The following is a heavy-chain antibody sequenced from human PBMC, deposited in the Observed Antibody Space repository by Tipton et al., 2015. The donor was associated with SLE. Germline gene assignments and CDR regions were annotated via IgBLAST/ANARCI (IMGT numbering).Heavy chain of an antibody. CDR2: ISWKSGSI. J-gene: IGHJ4*02. Sequence: SLRLSCAASGFTFDDYAMHWVRQAPGKGLEWVSGISWKSGSIGYADSVKGRFTISRDNAKNSLYVQMNSLRAEDTAWYYCAKDSGSYLGQTDWGQGTLVTVSS. CDR1: GFTFDDYA. D-gene: IGHD1-26*01. CDR3: AKDSGSYLGQTD. V-gene: IGHV3-9*01.